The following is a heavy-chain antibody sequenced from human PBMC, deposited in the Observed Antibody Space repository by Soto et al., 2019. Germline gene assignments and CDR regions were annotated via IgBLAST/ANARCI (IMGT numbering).Heavy chain of an antibody. V-gene: IGHV4-34*01. CDR1: GGSFSGYY. D-gene: IGHD3-16*02. CDR2: IGHSGGT. J-gene: IGHJ6*02. Sequence: SETLSLTCAVYGGSFSGYYWSWIRQPPGKGLEWIGEIGHSGGTVYNPSPESRVTISGDSSNNQFSLKLSSVTAADTAVYYCARGLPYDYVWGSYRSYGMDVWGRGTRVTVSS. CDR3: ARGLPYDYVWGSYRSYGMDV.